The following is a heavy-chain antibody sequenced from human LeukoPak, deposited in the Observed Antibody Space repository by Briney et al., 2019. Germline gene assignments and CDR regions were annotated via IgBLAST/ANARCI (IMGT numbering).Heavy chain of an antibody. CDR3: AQISVDTSGVRRSDFDS. Sequence: GGSLRLSCAASGFTVSSNYMSWVRQAPGKGLEWVSALSASGGNAYYADSVKGRFTISRDNSKNMLYLQMNSLRAEDTAVYYCAQISVDTSGVRRSDFDSWGQGILVTVSS. D-gene: IGHD5-18*01. CDR1: GFTVSSNY. V-gene: IGHV3-23*01. CDR2: LSASGGNA. J-gene: IGHJ4*02.